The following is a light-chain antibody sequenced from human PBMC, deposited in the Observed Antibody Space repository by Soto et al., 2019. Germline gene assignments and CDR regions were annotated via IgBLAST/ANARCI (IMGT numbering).Light chain of an antibody. J-gene: IGLJ2*01. Sequence: QPVLTQPRSVSGSPGQSVTISCTGTSSDVGGYNYVSWYQQHPGKAPKLMIYDVSKRPSGVPDRFSGSKSGNTASLTISGLQAEDEADYYCCSYAGSWIFGGGTKLTVL. CDR2: DVS. CDR3: CSYAGSWI. CDR1: SSDVGGYNY. V-gene: IGLV2-11*01.